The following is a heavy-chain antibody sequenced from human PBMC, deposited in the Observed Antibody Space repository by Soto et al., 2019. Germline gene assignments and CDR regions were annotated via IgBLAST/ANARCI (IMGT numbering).Heavy chain of an antibody. CDR2: IYYSGST. D-gene: IGHD1-26*01. CDR1: GGSISSGGYY. J-gene: IGHJ4*02. V-gene: IGHV4-31*03. Sequence: SETLSLTCTVSGGSISSGGYYWSWIRQHTGKGLEWIGYIYYSGSTYYNPSLKSRVTISGYTSKTQFSLKLSSVTAADTAVYYCARSLDCEQLLEYWGQGXLVTVSS. CDR3: ARSLDCEQLLEY.